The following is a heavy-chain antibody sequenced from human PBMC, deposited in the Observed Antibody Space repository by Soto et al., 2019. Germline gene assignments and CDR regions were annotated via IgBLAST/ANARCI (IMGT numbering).Heavy chain of an antibody. J-gene: IGHJ4*02. D-gene: IGHD6-13*01. CDR2: ISGFNGNT. CDR1: GYPFTSFG. V-gene: IGHV1-18*01. CDR3: ARDRGSINWYYFLDY. Sequence: ASVKVSCKASGYPFTSFGISWVRQAPGQGLEWMGWISGFNGNTNYAPSLQGRVTMTTDTSTNTAYMQLTSLRSDDTGVYYCARDRGSINWYYFLDYWGQGTQVTVSS.